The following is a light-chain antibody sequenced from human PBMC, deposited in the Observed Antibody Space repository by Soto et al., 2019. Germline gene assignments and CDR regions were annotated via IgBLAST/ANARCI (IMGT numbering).Light chain of an antibody. V-gene: IGLV1-40*01. Sequence: QSVLTQPPSVSGAPGQRVTISCTGSGSNIGAAFDVRWYQRLPGTAPKLLIYDNTNRPSGVPDRFSASKSGTSASLAITGLQAEDEADYYCQSYDNTLGAWVFGGGTKLTVL. J-gene: IGLJ3*02. CDR2: DNT. CDR3: QSYDNTLGAWV. CDR1: GSNIGAAFD.